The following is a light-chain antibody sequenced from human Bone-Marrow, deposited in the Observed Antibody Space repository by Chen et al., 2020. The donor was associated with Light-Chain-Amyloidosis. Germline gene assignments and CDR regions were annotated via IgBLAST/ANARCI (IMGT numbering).Light chain of an antibody. CDR2: RDT. CDR3: QSADSSGTYEVI. Sequence: SYELTQPPSVSVSPGQTARITCSGDDLPTKYAYWYQQKPGQAPLLVIHRDTGRPSGISERFAGSNSRTTATLTISGVQAEDEADYHCQSADSSGTYEVIFGGGTKLTVL. V-gene: IGLV3-25*03. J-gene: IGLJ2*01. CDR1: DLPTKY.